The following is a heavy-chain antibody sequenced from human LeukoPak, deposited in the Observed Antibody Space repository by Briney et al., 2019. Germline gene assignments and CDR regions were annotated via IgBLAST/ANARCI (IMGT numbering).Heavy chain of an antibody. CDR1: GFTYTSSA. D-gene: IGHD3-10*01. J-gene: IGHJ4*02. CDR2: IVVGSGNT. V-gene: IGHV1-58*02. Sequence: ASVKVSCKASGFTYTSSAMQWVRQARGQRLEWIGWIVVGSGNTNYAQKFQERVTITRDMSTSTAYMELSSLRSEDTAVYYCARSYNYGSRPFFDYWGQGTLVTVSS. CDR3: ARSYNYGSRPFFDY.